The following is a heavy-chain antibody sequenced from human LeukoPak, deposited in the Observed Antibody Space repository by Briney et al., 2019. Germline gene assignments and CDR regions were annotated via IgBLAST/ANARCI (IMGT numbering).Heavy chain of an antibody. CDR2: ISWNSGSI. V-gene: IGHV3-9*03. Sequence: GGSLRLSCAASGFTFDDYAMHWVRQAPGKGLEWVSGISWNSGSIVYADSVKGRFTISRDNAKNSLYLQMNSLRAEDMALYYCASSKQWLSTQFDYWGQRTLVTVSS. J-gene: IGHJ4*02. D-gene: IGHD6-19*01. CDR1: GFTFDDYA. CDR3: ASSKQWLSTQFDY.